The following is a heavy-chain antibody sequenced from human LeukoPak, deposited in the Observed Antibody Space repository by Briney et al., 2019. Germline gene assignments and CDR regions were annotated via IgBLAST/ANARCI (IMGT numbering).Heavy chain of an antibody. CDR1: GGSISSYY. CDR3: ARDSPSDYFDH. J-gene: IGHJ4*02. Sequence: SETLSLTCTVSGGSISSYYWSWIRQPPGKGLEWIGYIYYSGSTNYNPSLKSRVTISVDTSKNQFSLKLSSVTAADTAVYYCARDSPSDYFDHWGQGTLVTVSS. V-gene: IGHV4-59*01. D-gene: IGHD2-2*01. CDR2: IYYSGST.